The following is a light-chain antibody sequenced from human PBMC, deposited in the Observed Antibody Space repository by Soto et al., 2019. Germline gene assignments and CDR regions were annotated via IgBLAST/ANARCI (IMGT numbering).Light chain of an antibody. Sequence: EIVLTQSPGTLSLSPGERATLSCRASQSVSSSYLAWYQQKPGQAPRLLIYGASSRATGIPDRFSGSGSGTDFTLTISRLEPEDFAVYYCHPYDNSPLTFGGGTKVEIK. CDR1: QSVSSSY. J-gene: IGKJ4*01. CDR2: GAS. CDR3: HPYDNSPLT. V-gene: IGKV3-20*01.